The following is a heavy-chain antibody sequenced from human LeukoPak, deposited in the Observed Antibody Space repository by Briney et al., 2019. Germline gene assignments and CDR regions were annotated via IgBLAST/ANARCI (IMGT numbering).Heavy chain of an antibody. CDR3: AKDLSYSSSWDFDY. CDR1: GFTFSSYG. V-gene: IGHV3-30*18. D-gene: IGHD6-13*01. Sequence: PGGSLRLSCAASGFTFSSYGMHWVRQAPGKGLEWVAVISYDGSNKYYADSVKGRFTISRDNSKNTLYLQMNSLRAEDTAVYYCAKDLSYSSSWDFDYWGQGTLVTVSS. J-gene: IGHJ4*02. CDR2: ISYDGSNK.